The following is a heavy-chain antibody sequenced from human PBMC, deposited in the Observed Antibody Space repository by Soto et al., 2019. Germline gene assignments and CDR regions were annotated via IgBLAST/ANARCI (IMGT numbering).Heavy chain of an antibody. CDR1: GYTFTSYG. V-gene: IGHV1-18*01. D-gene: IGHD5-12*01. CDR2: ISAYNGNT. Sequence: ASVKVSCKASGYTFTSYGISWVRQAPGQGLEWMGWISAYNGNTNYAQKPQGRVTMTTDTSTSTAYMELRSLRSDDTAVYYCARDSGRDSGYDLDYWGQGTLVTVSS. J-gene: IGHJ4*02. CDR3: ARDSGRDSGYDLDY.